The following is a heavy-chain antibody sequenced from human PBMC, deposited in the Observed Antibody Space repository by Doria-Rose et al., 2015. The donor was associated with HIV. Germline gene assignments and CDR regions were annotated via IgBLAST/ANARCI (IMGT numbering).Heavy chain of an antibody. D-gene: IGHD3-10*01. Sequence: VKLQESGGGLVRPGGSLRLSCATSGFTFSSHRINWVRQAPGKGLEWVSSISSTSAYINYADSVSGRFTIPRDNARNSLYLQMDSLRAEDTAIYYCATGVTIDYWSQGTLVTVSS. V-gene: IGHV3-21*01. CDR2: ISSTSAYI. CDR1: GFTFSSHR. CDR3: ATGVTIDY. J-gene: IGHJ4*02.